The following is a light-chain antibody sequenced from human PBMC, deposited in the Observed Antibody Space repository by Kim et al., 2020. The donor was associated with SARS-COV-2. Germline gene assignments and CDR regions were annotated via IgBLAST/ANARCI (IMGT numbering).Light chain of an antibody. CDR2: DAS. CDR3: QQYHKWPGIT. J-gene: IGKJ5*01. V-gene: IGKV3-15*01. Sequence: VSPGEIATLSCRASQRVGIKLAWYQQKPGQAPRLLIYDASTRETGIPGRFSGSGSGTEFTLTIGSLQSEDFALYYCQQYHKWPGITFGQGTRLEIK. CDR1: QRVGIK.